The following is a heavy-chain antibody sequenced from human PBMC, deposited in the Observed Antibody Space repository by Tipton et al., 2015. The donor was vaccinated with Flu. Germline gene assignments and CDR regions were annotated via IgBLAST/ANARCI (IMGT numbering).Heavy chain of an antibody. CDR3: ARDLFYSIDV. CDR1: GFTFISHW. Sequence: SLRLSCAASGFTFISHWIHCVLQSPVKVLVCFSHLNGAGACASYAYSVKVRFTISRDNAKNTLYLQMNSLGGEDTAVYYCARDLFYSIDVWDQGTTVTVS. J-gene: IGHJ6*01. CDR2: LNGAGACA. V-gene: IGHV3-74*01.